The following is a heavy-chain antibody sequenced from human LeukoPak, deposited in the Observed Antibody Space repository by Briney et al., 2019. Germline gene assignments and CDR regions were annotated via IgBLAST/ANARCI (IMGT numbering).Heavy chain of an antibody. CDR1: GGSFSGYY. Sequence: PSETLSLTCAVYGGSFSGYYWSWIRQPPGKGLEWIGEIHHSGSTNYSPSLKSRVTISVDTSKNQFSLKLSPVTAADTAVYYCARSRGWLQSHPLGYWGQGTLVAVSS. CDR2: IHHSGST. D-gene: IGHD5-24*01. J-gene: IGHJ4*02. V-gene: IGHV4-34*01. CDR3: ARSRGWLQSHPLGY.